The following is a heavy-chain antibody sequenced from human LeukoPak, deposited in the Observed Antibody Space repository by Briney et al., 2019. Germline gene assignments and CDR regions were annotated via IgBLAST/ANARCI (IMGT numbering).Heavy chain of an antibody. CDR1: GGSISSGDYY. CDR3: ATYGSESFAFDY. Sequence: SETLSLTCTVSGGSISSGDYYWSWIRQPPGKGLEWIGYIYYSGTTYYNPSLKSRVTISGDTSKNQFSLKLSSVTAADTAVYYCATYGSESFAFDYWGQGTLVTVSS. CDR2: IYYSGTT. V-gene: IGHV4-30-4*01. D-gene: IGHD3-10*01. J-gene: IGHJ4*02.